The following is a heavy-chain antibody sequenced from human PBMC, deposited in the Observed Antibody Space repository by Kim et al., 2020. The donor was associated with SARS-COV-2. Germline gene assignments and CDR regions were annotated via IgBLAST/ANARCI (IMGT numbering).Heavy chain of an antibody. CDR3: AKETRITGYSSSWYGYYYGMDV. Sequence: GGSLRLSCAASGFTFSSYGMHWVRQAPGKGLEWVAVISYDGSNKYYADSVKGRFTISRDNSKNTLYLQMNSLRAEDTAVYYCAKETRITGYSSSWYGYYYGMDVWGQGTTVTVSS. CDR1: GFTFSSYG. J-gene: IGHJ6*02. D-gene: IGHD6-13*01. CDR2: ISYDGSNK. V-gene: IGHV3-30*18.